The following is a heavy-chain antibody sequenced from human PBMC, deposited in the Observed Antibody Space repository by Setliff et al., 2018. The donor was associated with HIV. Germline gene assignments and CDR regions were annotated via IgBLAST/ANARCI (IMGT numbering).Heavy chain of an antibody. J-gene: IGHJ5*02. CDR3: ANLWEVGA. D-gene: IGHD1-26*01. Sequence: GGSLRLSCAASGFTFSIYEMNWVRQAPGKGLEWVPYMTASGSNIYYADSVKGRFTISRDNARTSLYLEMSSLRVEDTAVYLCANLWEVGAWGQGTLVTVSS. CDR1: GFTFSIYE. V-gene: IGHV3-48*03. CDR2: MTASGSNI.